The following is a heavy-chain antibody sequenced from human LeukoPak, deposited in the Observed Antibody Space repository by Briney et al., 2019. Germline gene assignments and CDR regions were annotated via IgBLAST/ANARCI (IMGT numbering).Heavy chain of an antibody. CDR3: TKATQWLAFDY. CDR1: GGSISSHF. Sequence: PSETLSLTCTVSGGSISSHFWSWIRQPPGKGLECIGNNYNSGTTNYNPSLKSGVTISVDTSKNQLSLQLTSVTAADTAVYYCTKATQWLAFDYWGRGTLVTVSS. J-gene: IGHJ4*02. V-gene: IGHV4-59*11. D-gene: IGHD6-19*01. CDR2: NYNSGTT.